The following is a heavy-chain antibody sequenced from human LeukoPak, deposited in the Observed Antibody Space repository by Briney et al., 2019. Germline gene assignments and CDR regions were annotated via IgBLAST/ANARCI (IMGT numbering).Heavy chain of an antibody. CDR3: AAYSSGSPTPDY. CDR1: GFTFSSYS. J-gene: IGHJ4*02. Sequence: SGGSLRFSCAASGFTFSSYSMNWVRQAPGKGLEWVSSISSSSSYIYYADSVKGRFTISRDNAKNSLYLQMNSLRAEDTAVYYCAAYSSGSPTPDYWGQGTLVTVSS. CDR2: ISSSSSYI. D-gene: IGHD3-22*01. V-gene: IGHV3-21*01.